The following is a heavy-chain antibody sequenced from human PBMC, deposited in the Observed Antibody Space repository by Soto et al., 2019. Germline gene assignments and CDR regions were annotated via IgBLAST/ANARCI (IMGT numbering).Heavy chain of an antibody. Sequence: GGSLRLSCAASGFTFSSYAMSWVRQAPGKGLEWVSAISGSGGSTYYADSVKGRFTISRDNSKNTLYLQMNSLRAEDTAVYYCAKVGPPPVSKLWFGEGDYYYYYMDVWGKGTTVTVSS. CDR1: GFTFSSYA. V-gene: IGHV3-23*01. J-gene: IGHJ6*03. CDR2: ISGSGGST. CDR3: AKVGPPPVSKLWFGEGDYYYYYMDV. D-gene: IGHD3-10*01.